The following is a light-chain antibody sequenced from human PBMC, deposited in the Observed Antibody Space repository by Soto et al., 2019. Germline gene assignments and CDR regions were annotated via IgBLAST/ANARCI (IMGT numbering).Light chain of an antibody. V-gene: IGKV3-20*01. J-gene: IGKJ4*01. Sequence: EIVLTQSPGTLSLSPGERATLSCRASQSVSDNYLGWYQQKPGQAPRLLIYGVSTRATGIPDRFSGSGSGTDFTLTITRLEPEDFAVYYCQQYGSSPRDTFGGGTKVEIK. CDR3: QQYGSSPRDT. CDR1: QSVSDNY. CDR2: GVS.